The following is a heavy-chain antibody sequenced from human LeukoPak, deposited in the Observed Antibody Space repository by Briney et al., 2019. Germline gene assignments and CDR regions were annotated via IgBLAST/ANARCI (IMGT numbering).Heavy chain of an antibody. V-gene: IGHV3-48*03. Sequence: GGSLRLSCAASGFTFSSYAMRWVRQAPGKGLEWISYIDGTGTIINYADSVKGRFTISRDNAKNSLFLQMNSLRAEDTAVYFCAREYPDDGDGWGYWGQGVVVSVSS. CDR2: IDGTGTII. CDR1: GFTFSSYA. CDR3: AREYPDDGDGWGY. J-gene: IGHJ4*02. D-gene: IGHD1-1*01.